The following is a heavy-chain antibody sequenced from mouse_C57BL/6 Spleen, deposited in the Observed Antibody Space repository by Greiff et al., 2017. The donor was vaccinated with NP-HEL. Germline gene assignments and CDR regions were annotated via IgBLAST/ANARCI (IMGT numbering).Heavy chain of an antibody. V-gene: IGHV1-80*01. CDR2: IYPGDGDT. Sequence: QVQLKQSGAELVKPGASVKISCKASGYAFSSYWMNWVKQRPGKGLEWIGQIYPGDGDTNYNGKFKGKATLTADKSSSTAYMQLSSLTSEDSAVYFCARGSSGSNFDYWGQGTTLTVSS. CDR3: ARGSSGSNFDY. J-gene: IGHJ2*01. D-gene: IGHD3-2*02. CDR1: GYAFSSYW.